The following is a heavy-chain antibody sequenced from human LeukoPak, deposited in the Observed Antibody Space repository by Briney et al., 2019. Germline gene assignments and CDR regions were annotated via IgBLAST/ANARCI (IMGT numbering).Heavy chain of an antibody. CDR1: GFTFSSYS. CDR3: ARGRFGELLGNWFDP. Sequence: PGGSLRLSCAASGFTFSSYSMNWVRQAPGKGLEWVSAISSSSSYIYYADSVKGRFTISRDNAKNSLYLQMNSLRAEDTAVYYCARGRFGELLGNWFDPWRQGTLVTVSS. CDR2: ISSSSSYI. D-gene: IGHD3-10*01. V-gene: IGHV3-21*01. J-gene: IGHJ5*02.